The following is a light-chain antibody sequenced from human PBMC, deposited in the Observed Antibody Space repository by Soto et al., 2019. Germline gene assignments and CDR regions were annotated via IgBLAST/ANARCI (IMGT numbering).Light chain of an antibody. CDR1: QGISSY. CDR2: AAS. J-gene: IGKJ4*01. V-gene: IGKV1-27*01. CDR3: QKYNSAPPLT. Sequence: DIQMTQSPSSLSASVGDRITITSRASQGISSYLAWYQQKPGKVPKLLIYAASTLQSGVPSRFSGSGSGTDFTLTISSLQPEDVATYYCQKYNSAPPLTFGGGTKVEIK.